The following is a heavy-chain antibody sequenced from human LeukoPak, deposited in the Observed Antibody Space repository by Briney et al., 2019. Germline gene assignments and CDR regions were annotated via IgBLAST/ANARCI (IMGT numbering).Heavy chain of an antibody. CDR3: TRRDSKDSSGWSLGDY. V-gene: IGHV3-73*01. Sequence: GGSLRLSCAASGFTFSGSSMHWVRQASGKGLEWVGRIRSKANDYATAYAASVKGRFTISRDDSKNTAYLQMNSLKTEDTAVYYCTRRDSKDSSGWSLGDYWGQGTLVTVSS. CDR1: GFTFSGSS. CDR2: IRSKANDYAT. D-gene: IGHD6-19*01. J-gene: IGHJ4*02.